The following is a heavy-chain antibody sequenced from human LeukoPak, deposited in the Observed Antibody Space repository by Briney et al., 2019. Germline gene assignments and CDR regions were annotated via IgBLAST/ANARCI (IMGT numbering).Heavy chain of an antibody. CDR3: VRDGSPNYGDYAFFDN. CDR2: ITSTGSHV. Sequence: MPGGSLRLSCAASGFTFSGHSMSWVRQAPGKGLEWVSSITSTGSHVYYPDSLKGRFTISRDNTKNSLFLQTNSLRVEDTAVYYCVRDGSPNYGDYAFFDNWGQGTLVTVSS. D-gene: IGHD4-17*01. J-gene: IGHJ4*02. V-gene: IGHV3-21*01. CDR1: GFTFSGHS.